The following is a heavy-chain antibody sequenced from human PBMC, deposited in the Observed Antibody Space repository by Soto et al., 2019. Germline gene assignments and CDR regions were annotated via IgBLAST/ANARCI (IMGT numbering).Heavy chain of an antibody. CDR1: GFIFSSYG. D-gene: IGHD6-13*01. CDR3: AKMVGVSVAAAGFDL. J-gene: IGHJ4*02. Sequence: QVQLVESGGGVVQPGRSLRLSCVASGFIFSSYGMHWVRQAPGKGLEWVAVVWFDGSNEFYADSVKGRFTISRDNSKKTLFLQMNRLRAEDTAVYYFAKMVGVSVAAAGFDLWGQGTLVTVSS. V-gene: IGHV3-33*06. CDR2: VWFDGSNE.